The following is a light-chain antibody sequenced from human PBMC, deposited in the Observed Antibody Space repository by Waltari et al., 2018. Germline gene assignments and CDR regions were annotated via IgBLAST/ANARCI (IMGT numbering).Light chain of an antibody. CDR3: QQYYSTPQLT. V-gene: IGKV4-1*01. CDR2: WAS. J-gene: IGKJ4*01. Sequence: DIVMTQSPDSLALSLGERATINCKSSQSVLYSSNNNNYLAWYQQKPGQPPKLLIYWASTRESGVPDRCSGSGSGTDFTLTISSLQAEDVAVYYCQQYYSTPQLTFGGGTKVEIK. CDR1: QSVLYSSNNNNY.